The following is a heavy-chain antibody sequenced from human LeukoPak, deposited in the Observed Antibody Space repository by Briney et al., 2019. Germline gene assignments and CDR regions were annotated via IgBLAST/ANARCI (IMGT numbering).Heavy chain of an antibody. CDR3: ARARAPKITMVRGVIMAFDY. CDR1: GYTFTSYG. D-gene: IGHD3-10*01. J-gene: IGHJ4*02. V-gene: IGHV1-18*01. CDR2: ISAYNGNT. Sequence: ASVKVSCKASGYTFTSYGISWVRQAPGQGLEWMGWISAYNGNTNYAQKLQGRVTMTTDTSTSTAYMELRSLRSDDTAVYYCARARAPKITMVRGVIMAFDYWGQGTLVTVSS.